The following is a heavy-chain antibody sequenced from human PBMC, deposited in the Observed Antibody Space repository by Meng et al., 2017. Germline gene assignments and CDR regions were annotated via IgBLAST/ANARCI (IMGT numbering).Heavy chain of an antibody. J-gene: IGHJ4*02. Sequence: QVQWVQSGAGVKKHGSSVKVSCKASGGTFSSYAISWVRQAPGQGLEWMGGIIPIFGTANYAQKFQGRVTITADESTSTAYMELSSLRSEDTAVYYCASNDGTGDRTGGDYWGQGTLVTVSS. V-gene: IGHV1-69*01. CDR1: GGTFSSYA. CDR2: IIPIFGTA. D-gene: IGHD7-27*01. CDR3: ASNDGTGDRTGGDY.